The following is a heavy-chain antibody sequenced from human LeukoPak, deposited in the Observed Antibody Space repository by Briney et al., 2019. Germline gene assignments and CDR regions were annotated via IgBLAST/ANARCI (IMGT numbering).Heavy chain of an antibody. D-gene: IGHD4-11*01. CDR3: ARENEGYSKGIDY. J-gene: IGHJ4*02. CDR2: IYHSGST. Sequence: SETLSLTCAVSGGSISSSNWWSWVRQPPGKGLEWIGEIYHSGSTNYNPSLKSRVTISVDKSKNQFSLKLSSVTAADTAVYYCARENEGYSKGIDYWGQGTLVTVSS. V-gene: IGHV4-4*02. CDR1: GGSISSSNW.